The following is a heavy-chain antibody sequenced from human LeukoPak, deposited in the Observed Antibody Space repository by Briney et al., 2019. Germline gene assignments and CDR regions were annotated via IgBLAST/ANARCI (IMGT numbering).Heavy chain of an antibody. CDR3: AKGLLLWFGELLLPLYFDY. V-gene: IGHV3-23*01. Sequence: PGGSLRLSCAASGFTFSSYAMSWVRPAPGKGLKWVSAISGSGGSTYYADSVKGRFTISRDNSKNTLYLQMNSLRAEDTAVYYCAKGLLLWFGELLLPLYFDYWGQGTLVTVSS. CDR1: GFTFSSYA. CDR2: ISGSGGST. J-gene: IGHJ4*02. D-gene: IGHD3-10*01.